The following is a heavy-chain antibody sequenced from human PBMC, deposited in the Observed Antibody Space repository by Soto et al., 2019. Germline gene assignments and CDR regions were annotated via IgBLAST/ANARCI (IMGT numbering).Heavy chain of an antibody. CDR3: ALFFSAGAFDDY. V-gene: IGHV4-30-2*01. CDR2: IYHGGTT. J-gene: IGHJ4*02. Sequence: SETLSLTCVVSGASISSGGYSWSWFRQPPGKGLEWIGYIYHGGTTFYNPSLKSRVTMSVDRSKNQVSLKLNSVTAADTAVYYCALFFSAGAFDDYWGQGTLVTVS. D-gene: IGHD6-13*01. CDR1: GASISSGGYS.